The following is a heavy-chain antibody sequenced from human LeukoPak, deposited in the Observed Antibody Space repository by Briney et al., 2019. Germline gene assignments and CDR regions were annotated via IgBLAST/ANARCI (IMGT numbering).Heavy chain of an antibody. CDR3: ARDPYSGSYGADYYYYMDV. J-gene: IGHJ6*03. CDR2: ISSDGSEK. Sequence: AGGSLRLSCAASGFSFSSYAIHWVRQAPGKGLEWLSFISSDGSEKYYADSVKGRFTISRDNAKSSLYLQMNSLRAEDTAVYYCARDPYSGSYGADYYYYMDVWGKGTTVTISS. CDR1: GFSFSSYA. V-gene: IGHV3-30*12. D-gene: IGHD1-26*01.